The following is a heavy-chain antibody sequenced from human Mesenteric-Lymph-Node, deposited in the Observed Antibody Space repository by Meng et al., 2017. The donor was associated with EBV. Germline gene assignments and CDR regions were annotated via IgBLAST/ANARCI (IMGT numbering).Heavy chain of an antibody. CDR2: IYTFNDDT. J-gene: IGHJ4*02. Sequence: QVKLVQSGAGVKKPGDSVKVSCKTSGYIFSHYGIDWVRQAPGQGLEWMGWIYTFNDDTIYAESFQDRVTLTTDTSTSTVYMELKSLRSDDTAVYYCARTYSSTSHFDYWGQGSLVTVAS. CDR1: GYIFSHYG. CDR3: ARTYSSTSHFDY. D-gene: IGHD6-6*01. V-gene: IGHV1-18*01.